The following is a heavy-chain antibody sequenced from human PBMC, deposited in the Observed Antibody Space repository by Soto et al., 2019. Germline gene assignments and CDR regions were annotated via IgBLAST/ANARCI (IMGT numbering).Heavy chain of an antibody. CDR3: ATEGARTTWNFDY. V-gene: IGHV3-23*01. J-gene: IGHJ4*02. CDR2: VSPHGANT. CDR1: GFTFGSCG. Sequence: GEFPRLSCVVSGFTFGSCGMNWVRQAPGKGLEWVAGVSPHGANTYYADSVRGRFLISRDDSRNTLFLDMNSLRGDDSAVYYCATEGARTTWNFDYWGQGTAVTVSS. D-gene: IGHD1-1*01.